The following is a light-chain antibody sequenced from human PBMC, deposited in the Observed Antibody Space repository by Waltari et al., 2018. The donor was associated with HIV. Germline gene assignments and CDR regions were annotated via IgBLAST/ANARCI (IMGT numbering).Light chain of an antibody. J-gene: IGLJ1*01. CDR2: DNY. CDR1: TPNLCNNY. V-gene: IGLV1-51*01. Sequence: QSVFTHPPSVSAAPRPKVTISHSRTTPNLCNNYVSWYQQLPGAAPKLLIYDNYNRPSEIPDRFSGSKAGTSATLDITGLQTGDEADFYCGTWDSTLSAYVFGTGTKVTVL. CDR3: GTWDSTLSAYV.